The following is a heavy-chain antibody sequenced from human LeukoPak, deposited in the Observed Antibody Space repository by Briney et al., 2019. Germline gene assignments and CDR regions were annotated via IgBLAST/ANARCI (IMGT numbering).Heavy chain of an antibody. CDR3: ARGIDGYNQVYFDY. CDR1: GGSFSGYY. CDR2: INHSGST. D-gene: IGHD5-24*01. Sequence: SETLSLTCAVYGGSFSGYYWSWIRQPPGKGLEWIGEINHSGSTNYNPSLKSRVTISVGTSKNQFSLKLSSVTAADTAVYYCARGIDGYNQVYFDYWGQGSLVAVSS. J-gene: IGHJ4*02. V-gene: IGHV4-34*01.